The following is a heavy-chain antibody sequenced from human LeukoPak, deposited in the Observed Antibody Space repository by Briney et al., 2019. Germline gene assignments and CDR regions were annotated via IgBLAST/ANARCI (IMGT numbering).Heavy chain of an antibody. CDR3: ARVGGGGTVVMSH. CDR1: GYTFTGYY. CDR2: INPNSGGT. Sequence: ASVKVSCKASGYTFTGYYMHWVRQAPGQGLEWMGWINPNSGGTNYALKFQGRVTMTRDTSISTAYMELSRLRSDDTAVYYCARVGGGGTVVMSHWGQGTLVTVSS. D-gene: IGHD4-23*01. J-gene: IGHJ4*02. V-gene: IGHV1-2*02.